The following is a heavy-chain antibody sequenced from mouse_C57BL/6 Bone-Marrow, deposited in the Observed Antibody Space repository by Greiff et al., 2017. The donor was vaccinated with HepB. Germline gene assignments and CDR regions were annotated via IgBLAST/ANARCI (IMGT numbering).Heavy chain of an antibody. J-gene: IGHJ3*01. CDR1: GFTFSSYG. CDR2: ISSGGSYT. D-gene: IGHD1-1*01. CDR3: ARHVGAVVAPFAY. Sequence: EVKLVESGGDLVKPGGSLKLSCAASGFTFSSYGMSWVRQTPDKRLEWVATISSGGSYTYYPDSVKGRFTISRDNAKNTLYLQMSSLTSEDTAMYYCARHVGAVVAPFAYWGQGTLVTVSA. V-gene: IGHV5-6*02.